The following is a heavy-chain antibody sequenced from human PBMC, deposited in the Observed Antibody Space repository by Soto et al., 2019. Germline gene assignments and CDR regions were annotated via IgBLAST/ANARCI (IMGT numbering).Heavy chain of an antibody. CDR3: TVVVATDAFDI. V-gene: IGHV5-51*01. CDR2: IYPGDSDT. CDR1: GYSFTSYW. J-gene: IGHJ3*02. Sequence: GESLKISCKGSGYSFTSYWIGWVRQMPGKGLEWMGIIYPGDSDTRYSPSFQGQVTISADKSISTAYLQWSSLKASDTAVYYCTVVVATDAFDIWGQGTMVTVSS. D-gene: IGHD2-15*01.